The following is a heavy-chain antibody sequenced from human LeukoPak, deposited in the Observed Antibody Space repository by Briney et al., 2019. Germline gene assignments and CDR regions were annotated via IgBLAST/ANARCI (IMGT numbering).Heavy chain of an antibody. CDR1: GFTFSSYA. J-gene: IGHJ5*02. CDR3: AKDASYYYDSSGYYL. V-gene: IGHV3-23*01. CDR2: ISGSGGST. Sequence: GGSLRLSCAASGFTFSSYAMSWVRQAPGKGLEWVSAISGSGGSTYYADSVKGRFTISRDNSKNTLYLQMNSLRAEDAAVYYCAKDASYYYDSSGYYLWGQGTLVTVSS. D-gene: IGHD3-22*01.